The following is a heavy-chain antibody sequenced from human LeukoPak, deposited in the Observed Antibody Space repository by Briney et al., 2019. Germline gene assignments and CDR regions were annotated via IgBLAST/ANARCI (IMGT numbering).Heavy chain of an antibody. V-gene: IGHV3-23*01. CDR1: GFTFSTFA. CDR3: AARPGEVAVPFDY. Sequence: GGSLRLSCAASGFTFSTFAMTWVRQAPGKGLEWVSLISGSGGITYYADSVNGRFTISRVNSKNTLYLQMHSLRAEDTAVYYCAARPGEVAVPFDYWGQGTLVTVSS. CDR2: ISGSGGIT. D-gene: IGHD2-15*01. J-gene: IGHJ4*02.